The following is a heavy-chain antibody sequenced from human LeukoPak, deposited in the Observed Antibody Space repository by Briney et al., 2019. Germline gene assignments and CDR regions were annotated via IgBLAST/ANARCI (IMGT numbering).Heavy chain of an antibody. J-gene: IGHJ4*02. CDR3: ARITGTSEYFDS. Sequence: GGSLRLSCAASGFTFSTYSMTWVRQAPGKGLEWVSFISGTGTYIYYPDSVKGRFTISSDNAKSSLYLQMSSLRAEDTATYYCARITGTSEYFDSWGQGTLVTVSS. CDR2: ISGTGTYI. D-gene: IGHD1-20*01. V-gene: IGHV3-21*01. CDR1: GFTFSTYS.